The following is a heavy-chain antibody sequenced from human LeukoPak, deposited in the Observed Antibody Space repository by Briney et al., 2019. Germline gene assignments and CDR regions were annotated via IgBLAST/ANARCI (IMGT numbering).Heavy chain of an antibody. J-gene: IGHJ6*02. CDR1: GGSFSGYY. V-gene: IGHV4-34*01. CDR3: ARDSYDSSGYPYYYYYGMDV. Sequence: SETLSLTCAVYGGSFSGYYWSWIRQPPGKGLEWIGEINHSGSTNYNSSLKSRVTISVDTSKNQFSLKLSSVTAADTAVYYCARDSYDSSGYPYYYYYGMDVWGQGTTVTVSS. CDR2: INHSGST. D-gene: IGHD3-22*01.